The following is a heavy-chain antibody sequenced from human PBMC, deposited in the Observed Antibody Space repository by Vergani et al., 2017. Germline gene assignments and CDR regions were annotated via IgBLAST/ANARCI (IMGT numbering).Heavy chain of an antibody. CDR2: INHSGST. CDR1: GGSFSGYY. CDR3: AGGYSSSAYYYYMDV. D-gene: IGHD6-6*01. Sequence: QVQLQQWGAGLLKPSETLSLTCAVYGGSFSGYYWSWIRQPPGKGLEWIGEINHSGSTNYNPSLKSRVTIPVDTSKKQFSLKLSSVTAADTAVYYCAGGYSSSAYYYYMDVWGEGTTVTVSS. J-gene: IGHJ6*03. V-gene: IGHV4-34*01.